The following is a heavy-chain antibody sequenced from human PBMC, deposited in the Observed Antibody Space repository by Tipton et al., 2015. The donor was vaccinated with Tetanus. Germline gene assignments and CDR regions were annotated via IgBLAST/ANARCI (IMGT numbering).Heavy chain of an antibody. CDR3: ARDTSTGSYYKKGDYFDT. Sequence: TLSLTCTVSGGSISSGDYYWSWIRQPPGKGLEWIGYIYYSGSTYYNPSLKSRVTISVDTSKNQFSLKLSSVTAADTAVHYCARDTSTGSYYKKGDYFDTWGQGTLVTVSS. CDR2: IYYSGST. J-gene: IGHJ4*02. CDR1: GGSISSGDYY. D-gene: IGHD3-10*01. V-gene: IGHV4-30-4*01.